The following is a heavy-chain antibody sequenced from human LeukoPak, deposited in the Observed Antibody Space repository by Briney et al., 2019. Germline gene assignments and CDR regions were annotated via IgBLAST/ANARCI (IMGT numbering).Heavy chain of an antibody. J-gene: IGHJ4*02. D-gene: IGHD3-22*01. CDR2: VSGSGGST. CDR1: GFTFSSYA. V-gene: IGHV3-23*01. CDR3: ASHHSYDSSGLDDYFDY. Sequence: PGGSLRLSCAASGFTFSSYAMSWVRQAPGKGLEWVSAVSGSGGSTYYADSVKGRFTISRDNSKNTLYLHMNSLRAEDTAVYYCASHHSYDSSGLDDYFDYWGKGTLVTVSS.